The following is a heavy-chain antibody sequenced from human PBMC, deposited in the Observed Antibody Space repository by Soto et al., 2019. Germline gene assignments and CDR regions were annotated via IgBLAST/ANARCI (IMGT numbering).Heavy chain of an antibody. CDR3: ASGRATVTTIFDY. Sequence: GGSLRLSCVVSGFDISDYDMHWVRQPTGKSLEWVSGIGTAGDTHYLGSVKGRFAISREDAKNAFHLQLDSLTAGDTALYYCASGRATVTTIFDYWGRGTLVTVSS. V-gene: IGHV3-13*01. J-gene: IGHJ4*02. CDR2: IGTAGDT. CDR1: GFDISDYD. D-gene: IGHD4-17*01.